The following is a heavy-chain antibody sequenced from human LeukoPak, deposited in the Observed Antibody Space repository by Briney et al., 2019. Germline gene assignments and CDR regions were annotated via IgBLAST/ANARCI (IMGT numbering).Heavy chain of an antibody. CDR1: GGSISSGGYS. D-gene: IGHD2-2*01. CDR2: IYHSGST. J-gene: IGHJ4*02. CDR3: ARVKWRCSSTSCQTFDY. V-gene: IGHV4-30-2*01. Sequence: ASQTLSLTCAVSGGSISSGGYSWSWIRQPPGKGLEWIGYIYHSGSTYYNPSLKSRVTISVDRSKNQFSLKLSSVTAADTAVYYCARVKWRCSSTSCQTFDYWGQGTLVTVSS.